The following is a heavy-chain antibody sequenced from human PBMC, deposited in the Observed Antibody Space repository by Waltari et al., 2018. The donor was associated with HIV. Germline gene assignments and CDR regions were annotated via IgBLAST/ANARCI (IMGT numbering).Heavy chain of an antibody. D-gene: IGHD2-21*01. J-gene: IGHJ4*02. Sequence: EVQLLESGGALVQPGGSLRLSCAGSGFTFVSYAMSWVRQAPGKGLEWFSRISATGATTYYSESVKGRFTISRDNSKNTLSLQMNSLLVEDTAIYYCASHPVPYCGNRRCYGGFWGQGTLVTVSS. CDR3: ASHPVPYCGNRRCYGGF. CDR1: GFTFVSYA. CDR2: ISATGATT. V-gene: IGHV3-23*01.